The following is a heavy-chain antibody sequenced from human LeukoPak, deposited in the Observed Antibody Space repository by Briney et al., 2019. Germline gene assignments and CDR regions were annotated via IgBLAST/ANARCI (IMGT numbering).Heavy chain of an antibody. V-gene: IGHV4-59*01. CDR2: IYYSGST. CDR1: GGSISSYY. D-gene: IGHD1-26*01. J-gene: IGHJ4*02. Sequence: SETLFLTCTVSGGSISSYYWSWIRQPPGKGLEWIGYIYYSGSTNYNPSLKSRVTISVDTSKNQFSLKLSSVTAADTAVYYCARGSWELPPFDYWGQGTLVTVSS. CDR3: ARGSWELPPFDY.